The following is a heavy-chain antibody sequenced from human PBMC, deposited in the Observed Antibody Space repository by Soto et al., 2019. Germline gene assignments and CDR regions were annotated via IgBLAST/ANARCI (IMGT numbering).Heavy chain of an antibody. CDR2: INPSGGST. D-gene: IGHD3-16*01. CDR1: GYTFTSYY. J-gene: IGHJ4*02. V-gene: IGHV1-46*01. CDR3: ARAEEYDHWGGPPKYFDN. Sequence: ASVKVSCKASGYTFTSYYMHWVRQAPGQGLEWMGIINPSGGSTSYAQKFQGRVTMTRDTSTSTVYMELSSLRPEDTAVYYCARAEEYDHWGGPPKYFDNWGQGTQVTVSS.